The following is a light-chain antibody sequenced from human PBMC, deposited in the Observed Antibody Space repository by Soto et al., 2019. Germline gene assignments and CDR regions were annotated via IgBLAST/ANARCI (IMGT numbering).Light chain of an antibody. CDR3: QQYKSYPLT. V-gene: IGKV1-5*03. J-gene: IGKJ5*01. CDR2: KAS. Sequence: DIQMTQSPSTLSGSVGDRVTITGRASQTISSWLAWYQQKPGKAPKLLIYKASNLETGVPSRFSGSGSGTEFTLTISSLQPDDFATYYCQQYKSYPLTFGQGTRLEIK. CDR1: QTISSW.